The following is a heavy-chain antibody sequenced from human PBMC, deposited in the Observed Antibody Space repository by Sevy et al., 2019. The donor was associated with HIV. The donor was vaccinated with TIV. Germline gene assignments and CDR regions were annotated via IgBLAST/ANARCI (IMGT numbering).Heavy chain of an antibody. D-gene: IGHD5-12*01. CDR3: ARDGKRWLHTQDY. V-gene: IGHV3-30-3*01. J-gene: IGHJ4*02. CDR2: ISYDGSNK. Sequence: GGSLRLSCAASGFTFSSYAMHWVRQAPGKGLEWVAVISYDGSNKYYADSVKGRFTISRDNAKNSLYLQMNSLRDEDTAVYYCARDGKRWLHTQDYWGQGTLVTVSS. CDR1: GFTFSSYA.